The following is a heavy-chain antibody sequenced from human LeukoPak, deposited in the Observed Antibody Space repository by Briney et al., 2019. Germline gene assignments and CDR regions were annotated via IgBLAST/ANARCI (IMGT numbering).Heavy chain of an antibody. CDR2: IRDDGDDK. CDR1: GFTFNSYG. Sequence: PGGSLRLSCAASGFTFNSYGMHWVRQAPGKGLEWVAFIRDDGDDKYYADSVKGRFTISRDNSKNTLYLQMNSLRAEDTAVYYCARDTIFGVVKMGSDVWGKGTTVTVSS. V-gene: IGHV3-30*02. J-gene: IGHJ6*04. D-gene: IGHD3-3*01. CDR3: ARDTIFGVVKMGSDV.